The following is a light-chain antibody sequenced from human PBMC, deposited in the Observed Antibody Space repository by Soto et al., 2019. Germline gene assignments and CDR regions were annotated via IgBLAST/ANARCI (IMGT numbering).Light chain of an antibody. CDR3: QHLNSYPFT. CDR1: QGISSY. V-gene: IGKV1-9*01. Sequence: DIQLTQSPSFLSASVGDRVTITCRASQGISSYLAWYQQKPGKAPKLLIYAASTLQSGVPSRFSGSGSGTEISLTISSLQAEDFATYYCQHLNSYPFTFGGGTKVEIK. J-gene: IGKJ4*01. CDR2: AAS.